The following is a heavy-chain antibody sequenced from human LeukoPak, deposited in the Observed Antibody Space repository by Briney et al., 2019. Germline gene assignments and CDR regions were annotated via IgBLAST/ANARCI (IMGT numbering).Heavy chain of an antibody. CDR2: IRYDGSNK. J-gene: IGHJ5*02. Sequence: PGGSLRLSCAASGFTFRSYGMSWVRQAPGKGLEWVAFIRYDGSNKYYADSVKGRFTISRDNSKNTLYLQMNSLRAEDTAVYYCARGGMYSSSWDWFDPWGQGTLVTVSS. CDR1: GFTFRSYG. V-gene: IGHV3-30*02. D-gene: IGHD6-13*01. CDR3: ARGGMYSSSWDWFDP.